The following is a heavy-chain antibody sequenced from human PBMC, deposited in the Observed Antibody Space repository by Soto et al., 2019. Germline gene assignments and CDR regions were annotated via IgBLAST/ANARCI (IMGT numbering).Heavy chain of an antibody. CDR1: GGTFSSYA. CDR3: ARYSSSWATNGFDP. D-gene: IGHD6-13*01. CDR2: IIPIFGTA. V-gene: IGHV1-69*13. J-gene: IGHJ5*02. Sequence: GASVKVSCKASGGTFSSYAISWVRQAPGQGLEWMGGIIPIFGTANYARKFQGRVTITADESTSTAYMELSSLRSEDTAVYYCARYSSSWATNGFDPWGQGTLVTVSS.